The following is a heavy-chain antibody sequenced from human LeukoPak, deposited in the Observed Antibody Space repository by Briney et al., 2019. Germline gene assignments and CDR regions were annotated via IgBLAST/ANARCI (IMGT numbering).Heavy chain of an antibody. CDR1: GGTFSSYT. Sequence: SVKVSCKASGGTFSSYTISWVRQAPGQGLEWMGGIIPNFGTPNYAQKFQGRVTITADKSTSTAYMELSSLRSEDTAVYYCARVLITSANWFDPWGQGTWVIVSS. D-gene: IGHD1-14*01. CDR3: ARVLITSANWFDP. J-gene: IGHJ5*02. V-gene: IGHV1-69*06. CDR2: IIPNFGTP.